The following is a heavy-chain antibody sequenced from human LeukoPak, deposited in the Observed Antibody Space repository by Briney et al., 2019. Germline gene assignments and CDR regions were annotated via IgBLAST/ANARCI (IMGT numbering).Heavy chain of an antibody. V-gene: IGHV1-2*06. Sequence: GASVNVSCKASGYTFTGYYMHWVRQAPGQGLKWMGRINPNSGGTNYAQKFQGRVTMTRDTSISTAYMELSRLRSDDTAVYYCARWVGGPTGTSGDYWGQGTLVTVSS. CDR1: GYTFTGYY. CDR2: INPNSGGT. CDR3: ARWVGGPTGTSGDY. J-gene: IGHJ4*02. D-gene: IGHD1-7*01.